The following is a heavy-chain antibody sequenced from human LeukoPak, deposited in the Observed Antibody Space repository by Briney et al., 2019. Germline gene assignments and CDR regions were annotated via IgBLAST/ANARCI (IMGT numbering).Heavy chain of an antibody. CDR3: ASQGWNDGYFDY. CDR2: ISGSGGST. CDR1: GFTFSSYA. J-gene: IGHJ4*02. V-gene: IGHV3-23*01. D-gene: IGHD1-1*01. Sequence: PGGSLRLSCAASGFTFSSYAMSWVRQAPGKGLEWVSAISGSGGSTYYADSVKGRFIISRDNSKNTLYLQMNSLRAEDTAVYYCASQGWNDGYFDYWGQGTLVTVSS.